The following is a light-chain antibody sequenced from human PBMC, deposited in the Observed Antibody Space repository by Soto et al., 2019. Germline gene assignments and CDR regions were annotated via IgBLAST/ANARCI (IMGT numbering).Light chain of an antibody. J-gene: IGKJ2*01. CDR3: QQYGRSPGYT. CDR1: QSVSSSY. CDR2: GAS. V-gene: IGKV3-20*01. Sequence: EIVLTQSPGTLSLSPGERATLSCRASQSVSSSYLAWYQQKPGQAPRLLIYGASSRATGIPDRFSGSGSGTDFTLTISRLEPEDFAVYYCQQYGRSPGYTFGQGIKLEIK.